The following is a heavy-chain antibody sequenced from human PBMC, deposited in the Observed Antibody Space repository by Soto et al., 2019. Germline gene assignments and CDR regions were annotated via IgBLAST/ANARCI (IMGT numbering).Heavy chain of an antibody. D-gene: IGHD6-13*01. V-gene: IGHV3-23*01. CDR1: GFTFSSYA. Sequence: EVQLLESGGGLVQPGGSLRLSCAASGFTFSSYAMSWVRQAPGKGLEWVSAISGSGGSTYYADSVKGRFTISRDNSKNTLYLQMHSLRAEDTAVYYCAKDFLAAAGQYYYYYYGMDVWGQGTTVTVSS. CDR2: ISGSGGST. CDR3: AKDFLAAAGQYYYYYYGMDV. J-gene: IGHJ6*02.